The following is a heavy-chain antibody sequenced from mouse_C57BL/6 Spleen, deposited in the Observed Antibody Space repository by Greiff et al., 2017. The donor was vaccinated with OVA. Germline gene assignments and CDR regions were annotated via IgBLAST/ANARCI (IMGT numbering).Heavy chain of an antibody. CDR3: ARGYGSSYGFAY. CDR1: GYSFTGYY. D-gene: IGHD1-1*01. Sequence: VQLQQSGPELVKPGASVKISCKASGYSFTGYYMNWVKQSPEKSLEWIGEINPSTGGTTYNQKFKAKATLTVDKSSSTAYMQTKSLTSEDSAVYYCARGYGSSYGFAYWGQGTLVTVSA. J-gene: IGHJ3*01. CDR2: INPSTGGT. V-gene: IGHV1-42*01.